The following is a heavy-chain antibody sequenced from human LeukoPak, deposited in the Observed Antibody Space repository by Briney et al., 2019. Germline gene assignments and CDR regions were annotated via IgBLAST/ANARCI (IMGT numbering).Heavy chain of an antibody. CDR2: IYSAGST. CDR3: AKDLHGRYYY. Sequence: GGSLRLSCTVSGFTVSSNSMSWVRQAPGKGLEWVSFIYSAGSTHYSDSVKCRFTISIDNSKNTLYLQMNSLRAEDTAVYYCAKDLHGRYYYWGQGTLVTVSS. CDR1: GFTVSSNS. V-gene: IGHV3-53*05. D-gene: IGHD1-26*01. J-gene: IGHJ4*02.